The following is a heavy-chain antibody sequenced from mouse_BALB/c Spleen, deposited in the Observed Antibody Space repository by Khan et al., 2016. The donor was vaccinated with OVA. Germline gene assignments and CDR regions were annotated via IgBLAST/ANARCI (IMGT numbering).Heavy chain of an antibody. CDR3: ARGGGTTDGMDW. J-gene: IGHJ4*01. CDR2: ILPGSGKN. CDR1: GYTFSSYW. Sequence: QVQLQQSGAELMKPGASVKISCKATGYTFSSYWIDWVKQRPGLGLEWIGEILPGSGKNNFNENFKGKATITADTSSNTAYMQLSSLTYEDSAGECCARGGGTTDGMDWWGQGTSATVSS. V-gene: IGHV1-9*01. D-gene: IGHD2-13*01.